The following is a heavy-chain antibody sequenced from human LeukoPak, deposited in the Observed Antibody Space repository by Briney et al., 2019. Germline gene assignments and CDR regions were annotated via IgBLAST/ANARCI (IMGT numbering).Heavy chain of an antibody. CDR1: GFTFDDYA. J-gene: IGHJ4*02. CDR2: ISWNSGSI. CDR3: AKDRKPRSWDLTNGFDY. D-gene: IGHD2-8*01. Sequence: PGGSLRLSCAASGFTFDDYAMHWVRQAPGKGLEWVSGISWNSGSIGYADSVKGRFTISRDNAKNSLYLQMNSLRAEDTALYYCAKDRKPRSWDLTNGFDYWGQGTLVTVSS. V-gene: IGHV3-9*01.